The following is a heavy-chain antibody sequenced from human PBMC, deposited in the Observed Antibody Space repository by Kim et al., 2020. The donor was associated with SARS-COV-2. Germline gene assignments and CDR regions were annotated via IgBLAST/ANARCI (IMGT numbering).Heavy chain of an antibody. CDR1: GVSLRSGGYY. J-gene: IGHJ3*02. V-gene: IGHV4-31*03. CDR3: ARSLGASMPTEHALDI. CDR2: IYYSGPT. D-gene: IGHD3-16*01. Sequence: SETLSLTCTVSGVSLRSGGYYWIWMRQHPGKGPEYIGYIYYSGPTYYNPSLKSRLTILQDMSKNYFSLKLTSVTAADTAVYYCARSLGASMPTEHALDIWGQGTMVIVSS.